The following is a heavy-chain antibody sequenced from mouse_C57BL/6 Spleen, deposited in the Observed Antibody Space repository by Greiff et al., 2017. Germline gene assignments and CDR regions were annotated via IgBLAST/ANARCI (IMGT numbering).Heavy chain of an antibody. CDR2: INPYNGGT. V-gene: IGHV1-19*01. CDR1: GYTFTDYY. CDR3: ARHYRDAMDY. J-gene: IGHJ4*01. D-gene: IGHD2-12*01. Sequence: VQLQQSGPVLVKPGASVKMSCKASGYTFTDYYMNWVKQSHGKSLEWIGVINPYNGGTSYNQKFKGKATLTVDKSSSTAYMELNSLTSEDSAVYYCARHYRDAMDYWGQGTSVTVSS.